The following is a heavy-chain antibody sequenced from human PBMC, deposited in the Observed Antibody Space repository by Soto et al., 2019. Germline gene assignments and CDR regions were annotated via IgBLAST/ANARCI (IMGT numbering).Heavy chain of an antibody. CDR1: GFSISNYA. Sequence: QVQLVESGGGVVQPGRSLRLSCAASGFSISNYAMHWVRQAPGKGLEWLTDISYDGSNRYYADSARGRFTISRDNSKNTLYVQMNSLRADDTAVYYCARAANSYGLGGMDVWGQGTTVIVSS. CDR2: ISYDGSNR. V-gene: IGHV3-30-3*01. D-gene: IGHD3-10*01. J-gene: IGHJ6*02. CDR3: ARAANSYGLGGMDV.